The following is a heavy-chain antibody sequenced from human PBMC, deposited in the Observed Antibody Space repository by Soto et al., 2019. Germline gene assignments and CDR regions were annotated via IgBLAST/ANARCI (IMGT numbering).Heavy chain of an antibody. J-gene: IGHJ4*02. CDR1: GFTFSTYG. D-gene: IGHD6-13*01. V-gene: IGHV3-33*01. Sequence: QVQLVESGGGVVQPGRFLRLSCAASGFTFSTYGMHWVRQAPGKGLEWVAVIWYDGSNKYYADSVKGRFTISRDNSKNTLYVQMNSLRVEDTAVYYCARSSAAGRGDFDYWGQGTLVSVSS. CDR3: ARSSAAGRGDFDY. CDR2: IWYDGSNK.